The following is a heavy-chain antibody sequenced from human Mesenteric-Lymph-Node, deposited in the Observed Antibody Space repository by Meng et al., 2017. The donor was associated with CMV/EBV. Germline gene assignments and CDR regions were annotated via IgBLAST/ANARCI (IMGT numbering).Heavy chain of an antibody. CDR3: ARLGDLFYFVSGSCGSFDS. V-gene: IGHV4-39*01. CDR2: IYYTGST. Sequence: SETLSLTCTVSGGSISSSNYYWGWIRQPPGKGLEWIGSIYYTGSTYYNPSLKSRVTMSVDTSKRQFSLKMSSVTAADTAVYYCARLGDLFYFVSGSCGSFDSWGQGTLVTVSS. J-gene: IGHJ4*02. D-gene: IGHD3-10*01. CDR1: GGSISSSNYY.